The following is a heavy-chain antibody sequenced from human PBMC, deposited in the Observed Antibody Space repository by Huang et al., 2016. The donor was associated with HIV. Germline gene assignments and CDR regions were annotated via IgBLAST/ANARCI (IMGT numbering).Heavy chain of an antibody. J-gene: IGHJ4*02. CDR2: IIPVHDTT. Sequence: QVQLVQSGAEMKKSGSSVKVSCKASGGTVSSFSFTWVRQAPGHGLEWMGRIIPVHDTTDLAQKCRGRVTLTADESTNTAVMELSGLTSQDTAVYYCARGVGNSNRGFDIWGQGTLVTVS. D-gene: IGHD5-18*01. CDR1: GGTVSSFS. CDR3: ARGVGNSNRGFDI. V-gene: IGHV1-69*11.